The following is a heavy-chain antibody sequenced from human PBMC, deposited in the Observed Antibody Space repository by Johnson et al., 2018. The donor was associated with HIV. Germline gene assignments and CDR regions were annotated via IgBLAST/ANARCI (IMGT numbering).Heavy chain of an antibody. J-gene: IGHJ3*02. V-gene: IGHV3-15*05. CDR1: GIIFTNTW. D-gene: IGHD2-2*01. Sequence: MQLVESGGGLVRPGGSLRLSCAVSGIIFTNTWMTWVRQAPGKGLEWVGHIKSEADGGTTDYGAPAKGRFTISRDDSKNTLYLQMNSLKIEDTAVYYCTTGPLRSSRGAFDIWGQGTMVTVSS. CDR3: TTGPLRSSRGAFDI. CDR2: IKSEADGGTT.